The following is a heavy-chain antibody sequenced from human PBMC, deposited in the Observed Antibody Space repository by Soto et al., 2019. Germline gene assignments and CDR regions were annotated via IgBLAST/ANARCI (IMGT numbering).Heavy chain of an antibody. Sequence: EVQLVESGGGLVTPGESLRLSCAASGFPFNAYWMHWVRQVQGKGLVWVSRINSDGSSTSYADSVTGRFTISRDNAKNTLSLQMSSLRVEDTAMYYCARGGPYNDGPRGSRVADFWGQGTLVTVSS. J-gene: IGHJ4*02. CDR3: ARGGPYNDGPRGSRVADF. V-gene: IGHV3-74*01. D-gene: IGHD5-18*01. CDR1: GFPFNAYW. CDR2: INSDGSST.